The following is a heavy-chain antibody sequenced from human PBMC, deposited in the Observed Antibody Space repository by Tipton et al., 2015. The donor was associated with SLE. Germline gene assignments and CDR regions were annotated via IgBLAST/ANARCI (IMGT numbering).Heavy chain of an antibody. CDR3: ARGPPFDY. V-gene: IGHV4-34*01. J-gene: IGHJ4*02. CDR1: GFTFSSYW. CDR2: INHSGST. Sequence: LRLSCAASGFTFSSYWMSWVRQAPGKGLEWIGEINHSGSTNYNPSLKSRVTISVDTSKNQFSLKLSSVTAADTAVYYCARGPPFDYWGQGTLVTVSS.